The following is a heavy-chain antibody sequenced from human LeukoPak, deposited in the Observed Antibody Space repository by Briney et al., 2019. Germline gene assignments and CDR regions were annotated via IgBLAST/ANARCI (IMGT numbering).Heavy chain of an antibody. Sequence: ASVKVPCKASGYTFTSYDINWVRQATGQGLEWMGWMNPNSGNTGYAQKFQGRVTMTRNTSISTAYMELSSLRSEDTAVYYCARGLHCSGGSCYSSSWFDPWGQGTLVTVSS. CDR3: ARGLHCSGGSCYSSSWFDP. V-gene: IGHV1-8*01. CDR2: MNPNSGNT. J-gene: IGHJ5*02. D-gene: IGHD2-15*01. CDR1: GYTFTSYD.